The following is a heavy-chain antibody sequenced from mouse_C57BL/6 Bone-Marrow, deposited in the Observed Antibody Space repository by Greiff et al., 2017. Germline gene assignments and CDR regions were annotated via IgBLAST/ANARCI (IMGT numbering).Heavy chain of an antibody. CDR2: INSDGGST. J-gene: IGHJ4*01. D-gene: IGHD2-2*01. CDR1: EYEFPSHD. V-gene: IGHV5-2*01. CDR3: AIHGYGYYAIDY. Sequence: EVNVVESGGGLVQPGESLKLSCESNEYEFPSHDMSWVRKTPEKRLELVAAINSDGGSTYYPDTMERRFIISRDNTKKTLYLQMSSLRSEDTALYYCAIHGYGYYAIDYWGQGTSVTVSS.